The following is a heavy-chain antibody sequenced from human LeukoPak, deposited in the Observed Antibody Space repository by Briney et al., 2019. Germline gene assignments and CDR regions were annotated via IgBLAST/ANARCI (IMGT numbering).Heavy chain of an antibody. J-gene: IGHJ5*02. CDR3: ARISVVVAQFGLSYNWFDP. Sequence: PGGSLRLSCAASGFTFSSCAMSWVRQPPGKGLEWIGEINRSGSTHYNPSLKSRVTISVDTSKNQFSLRLTSVTAADTSVYYCARISVVVAQFGLSYNWFDPWGQGTLVTVSS. CDR2: INRSGST. D-gene: IGHD2-15*01. CDR1: GFTFSSCA. V-gene: IGHV4-34*01.